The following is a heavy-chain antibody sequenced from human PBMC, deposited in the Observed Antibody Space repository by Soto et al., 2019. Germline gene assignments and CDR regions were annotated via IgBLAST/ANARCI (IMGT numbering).Heavy chain of an antibody. CDR2: ISYDGTNK. Sequence: QVQLVESGGGVVQPGRSLRLSCAASGFTFSSYGIHWVRQAPGKGLEWVAVISYDGTNKYYADSVKGRFTISRDNSMNTLYLQMNSLRAEDTAVYYWAKEGKVGGTMSCSFDLWGQGTLVNVSS. D-gene: IGHD1-26*01. CDR1: GFTFSSYG. V-gene: IGHV3-30*18. J-gene: IGHJ2*01. CDR3: AKEGKVGGTMSCSFDL.